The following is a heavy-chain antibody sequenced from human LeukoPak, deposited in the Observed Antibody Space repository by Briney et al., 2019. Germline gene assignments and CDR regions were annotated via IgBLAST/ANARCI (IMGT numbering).Heavy chain of an antibody. CDR2: ISYDGNNK. CDR1: GFIFSTYN. J-gene: IGHJ4*02. V-gene: IGHV3-30-3*01. CDR3: ARDQDGY. Sequence: GRSLRLSCAASGFIFSTYNMHWVRQAPGKGLAWVASISYDGNNKNYADSVKGRFTVSRDNSKNTLYLQMNSLSAEGTAVYYCARDQDGYWGQGTLVTVSS.